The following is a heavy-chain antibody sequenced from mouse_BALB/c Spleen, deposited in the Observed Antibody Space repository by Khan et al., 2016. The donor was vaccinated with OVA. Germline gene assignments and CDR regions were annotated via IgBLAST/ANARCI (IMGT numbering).Heavy chain of an antibody. V-gene: IGHV5-6*01. CDR3: ASHLTGSFAY. CDR1: GFTFGGFS. J-gene: IGHJ3*01. Sequence: EVQLVESGGDLVKPGGSLKLSCAASGFTFGGFSMFWVGRTPDKRLGGVATISSGGNYPYYPDNVKGRFTIARDNAKNTLYLQMSSLKSEDTAMYYCASHLTGSFAYWGQGTLVTVSA. CDR2: ISSGGNYP. D-gene: IGHD4-1*01.